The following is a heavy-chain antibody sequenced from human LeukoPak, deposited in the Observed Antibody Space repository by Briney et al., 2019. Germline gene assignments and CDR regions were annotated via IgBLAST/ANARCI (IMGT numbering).Heavy chain of an antibody. CDR2: IHYSGST. J-gene: IGHJ4*02. Sequence: SETLSLTCTVSGGSISSSSYYWGWIRQPPGKGLEWIGSIHYSGSTHYNPSLKSRVTISVDTSKNQFSLKLNSVTAADTAVYYCASHYYDSSGFYYIEDYWGQGTLVTVSS. CDR1: GGSISSSSYY. V-gene: IGHV4-39*01. CDR3: ASHYYDSSGFYYIEDY. D-gene: IGHD3-22*01.